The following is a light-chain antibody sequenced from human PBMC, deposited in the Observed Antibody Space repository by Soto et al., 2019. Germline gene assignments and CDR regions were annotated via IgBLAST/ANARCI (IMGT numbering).Light chain of an antibody. Sequence: EIVLTQSPATLSLSPGERATLSCRASQSVGSDYIAWYQHRPGQAPRLLIYGASSRATGIPDRFSGSGSGTDFTLTISRLEPEDFAVYYCQQYGTSPLTFGGGTKVDIK. CDR1: QSVGSDY. J-gene: IGKJ4*01. V-gene: IGKV3-20*01. CDR3: QQYGTSPLT. CDR2: GAS.